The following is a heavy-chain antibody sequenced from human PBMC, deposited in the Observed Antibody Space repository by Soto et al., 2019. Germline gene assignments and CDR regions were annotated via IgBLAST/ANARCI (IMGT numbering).Heavy chain of an antibody. CDR2: IATYNSNK. V-gene: IGHV1-18*01. J-gene: IGHJ5*02. D-gene: IGHD3-10*01. CDR1: GDTFTNFG. Sequence: HLVQSGPEVKKPGASVTVSCKTSGDTFTNFGLSWVRQAPGQGLEWMGWIATYNSNKNYAQKFQGRLTLTTDTSTSTGYMELKSLEYDDTAGYYCARVLRGVVNWFDPWGQGTLVTVSS. CDR3: ARVLRGVVNWFDP.